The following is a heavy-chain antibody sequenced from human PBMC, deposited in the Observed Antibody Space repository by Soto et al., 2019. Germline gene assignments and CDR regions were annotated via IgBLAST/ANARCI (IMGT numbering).Heavy chain of an antibody. CDR1: GYTFTSYG. Sequence: QVQLVQSGAEVKKPGASVKVSCKASGYTFTSYGISWVRQAPGQGLEWMGWISAYNGNTNYPQNLQGRVTMTTDTSTSTAYVVLRSLRSDDTAVYFCAREAVAAIAGVHYYSGMDVWGQRTTVTVSS. J-gene: IGHJ6*02. CDR2: ISAYNGNT. CDR3: AREAVAAIAGVHYYSGMDV. V-gene: IGHV1-18*01. D-gene: IGHD6-19*01.